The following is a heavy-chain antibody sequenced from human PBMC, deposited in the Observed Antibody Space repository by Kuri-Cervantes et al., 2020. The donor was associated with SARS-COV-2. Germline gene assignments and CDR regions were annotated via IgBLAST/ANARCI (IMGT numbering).Heavy chain of an antibody. D-gene: IGHD2-8*02. Sequence: SVKVSCKASTYTFTTYDINWVRQAPGQGLEWMGRIIPTFDTATYAQKFQGRVIFTADESSSTAYMEVNSLTSEDTAVYFCARSQGYCTANSCSWNWFDPWGQGTQVTVSS. CDR2: IIPTFDTA. CDR3: ARSQGYCTANSCSWNWFDP. CDR1: TYTFTTYD. J-gene: IGHJ5*02. V-gene: IGHV1-69*13.